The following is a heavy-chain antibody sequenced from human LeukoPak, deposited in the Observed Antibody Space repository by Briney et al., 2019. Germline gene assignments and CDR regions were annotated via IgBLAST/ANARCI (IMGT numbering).Heavy chain of an antibody. J-gene: IGHJ4*02. CDR2: VSAYNGNT. CDR3: AGGKYCSGGSCYSNFDY. V-gene: IGHV1-18*01. CDR1: GGTFSSYA. D-gene: IGHD2-15*01. Sequence: ASVKVSCKASGGTFSSYAISWVRQAPGQGLEWMGWVSAYNGNTNYAQKLQGRVTITRDTSASTAYMELSSLRSEDTAVYYCAGGKYCSGGSCYSNFDYWGQGTLVTVSS.